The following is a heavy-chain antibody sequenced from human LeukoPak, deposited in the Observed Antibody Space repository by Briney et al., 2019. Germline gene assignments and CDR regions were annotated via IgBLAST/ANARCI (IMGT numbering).Heavy chain of an antibody. Sequence: PGGSLRLSCAASGFTFSSYAMHWVRQAPGKGLEWVAVISYDGSNKYYADSVKGRFTISRDNSKNTLYLQMNSLRAEDTAVYYCARDRLLSWVYDFWSGYSAAYYYYYGMDVWGQGTTVTVSS. CDR3: ARDRLLSWVYDFWSGYSAAYYYYYGMDV. CDR2: ISYDGSNK. CDR1: GFTFSSYA. J-gene: IGHJ6*02. V-gene: IGHV3-30*04. D-gene: IGHD3-3*01.